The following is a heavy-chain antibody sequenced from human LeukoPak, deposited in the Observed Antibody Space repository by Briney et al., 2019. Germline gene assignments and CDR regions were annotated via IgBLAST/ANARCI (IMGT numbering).Heavy chain of an antibody. CDR3: ARDLWHIARYGHYMDV. CDR2: ISSSSSYI. Sequence: GGSLRLSCAPSETPSPSFDVTWVRQAPGKGLEWVSFISSSSSYIYYADSVKGRFTISRDNAKNSLYLQMNSLRAEDTAVYYCARDLWHIARYGHYMDVWGKGTTVTISS. CDR1: ETPSPSFD. J-gene: IGHJ6*03. V-gene: IGHV3-21*03. D-gene: IGHD2-21*01.